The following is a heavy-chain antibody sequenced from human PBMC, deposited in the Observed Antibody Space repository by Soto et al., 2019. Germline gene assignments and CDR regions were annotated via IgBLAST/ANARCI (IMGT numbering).Heavy chain of an antibody. D-gene: IGHD2-2*01. CDR3: AGDIVVVPAAMNYYYYYGMDV. CDR1: GGTCSSYA. J-gene: IGHJ6*04. V-gene: IGHV1-69*01. Sequence: QVQLVQSGAEVKKPGSSVKVSCKAAGGTCSSYAISWVRQAPGQGLEWMGGIIPIFGTANYAQKFQGRVTITADESTSTAYMELSSLRSEDTAVYYCAGDIVVVPAAMNYYYYYGMDVWGKGTTVTVYS. CDR2: IIPIFGTA.